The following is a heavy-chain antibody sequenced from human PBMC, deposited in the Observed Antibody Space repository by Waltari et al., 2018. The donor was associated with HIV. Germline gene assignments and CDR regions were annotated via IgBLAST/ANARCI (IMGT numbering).Heavy chain of an antibody. CDR2: IVFGSGNT. Sequence: QMQLVQSGPEVKKPGTSVKVSCQASGITFPNSALQWVRQARGQRLEWIGWIVFGSGNTNYAQNFQGRVTITRDMSTSAAYMELSSLRSEDTAVYYCAAPRQGWVRDAFNLWGQVTMVTVSS. V-gene: IGHV1-58*01. CDR1: GITFPNSA. D-gene: IGHD3-16*01. CDR3: AAPRQGWVRDAFNL. J-gene: IGHJ3*01.